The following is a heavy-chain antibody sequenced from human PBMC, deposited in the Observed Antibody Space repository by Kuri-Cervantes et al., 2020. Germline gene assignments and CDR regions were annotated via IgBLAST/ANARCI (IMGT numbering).Heavy chain of an antibody. CDR3: ARRVAGSNRRGAFDI. Sequence: GSLRLSCTVSGGSISSGSYYWGWIRQPPGKGPEWIGSIYYSGSTYYNPSLKSRVTISVDTSKNQFSLKLSSVTAADTAVYYCARRVAGSNRRGAFDIWGHGTMVTVSS. J-gene: IGHJ3*02. V-gene: IGHV4-39*01. D-gene: IGHD2-15*01. CDR1: GGSISSGSYY. CDR2: IYYSGST.